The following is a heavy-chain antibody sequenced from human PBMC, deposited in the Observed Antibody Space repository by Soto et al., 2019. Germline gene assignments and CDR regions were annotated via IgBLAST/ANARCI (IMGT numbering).Heavy chain of an antibody. CDR3: ARVTVVVPAASLRWFDP. V-gene: IGHV4-59*01. Sequence: SETLSLTCTVSGGSISTYYWSWIRQPPGKGLEWIGYMYYSGSTNYNPSLESRVTMSVDTSKNLFSLKLSSVTAADTAVYYCARVTVVVPAASLRWFDPWGQGTLVTVSS. CDR1: GGSISTYY. J-gene: IGHJ5*02. CDR2: MYYSGST. D-gene: IGHD2-2*01.